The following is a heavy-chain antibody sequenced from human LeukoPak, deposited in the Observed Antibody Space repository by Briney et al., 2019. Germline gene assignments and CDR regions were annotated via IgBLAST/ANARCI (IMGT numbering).Heavy chain of an antibody. CDR2: IYYSGST. CDR1: GGSISSSSYY. V-gene: IGHV4-39*01. Sequence: SETLSFACTVSGGSISSSSYYWGWIRQPPGKGREWIGSIYYSGSTYYNPSLKSRVTISVDTSKNQFSLKLSSVTAADTAVYYCARHRAAVWDAFDIWGQGTMVTVSS. CDR3: ARHRAAVWDAFDI. D-gene: IGHD6-13*01. J-gene: IGHJ3*02.